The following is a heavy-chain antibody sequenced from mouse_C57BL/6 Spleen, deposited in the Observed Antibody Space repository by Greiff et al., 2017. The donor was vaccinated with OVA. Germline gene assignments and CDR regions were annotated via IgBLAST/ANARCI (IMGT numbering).Heavy chain of an antibody. V-gene: IGHV1-26*01. J-gene: IGHJ2*01. D-gene: IGHD2-4*01. CDR1: GYTFTDYY. Sequence: EVQLQQSGPELVKPGASVKISCKASGYTFTDYYMNWVKQSHGKSLEWIGDINPNNGGTSYNQKFKGKATLTVDKSSSTAYMELRSLTSEDSAVYYCAREDDSLDYWGQGTTLTVSS. CDR3: AREDDSLDY. CDR2: INPNNGGT.